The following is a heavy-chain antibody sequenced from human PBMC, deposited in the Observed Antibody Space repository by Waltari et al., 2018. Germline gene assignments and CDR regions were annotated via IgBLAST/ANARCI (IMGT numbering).Heavy chain of an antibody. Sequence: QVQLVQSGAEVKKPGASVKVSCKASGYTFTSYDIKWVRQATGQGLAWMGWMNPNSGNTGYAQKFQGRVTMTRNTSISTAYMELSSLRSEDTAVYYCARAARDILTGYKHTTGYYFDYWGQGTLVTVSS. CDR2: MNPNSGNT. D-gene: IGHD3-9*01. CDR1: GYTFTSYD. V-gene: IGHV1-8*01. CDR3: ARAARDILTGYKHTTGYYFDY. J-gene: IGHJ4*02.